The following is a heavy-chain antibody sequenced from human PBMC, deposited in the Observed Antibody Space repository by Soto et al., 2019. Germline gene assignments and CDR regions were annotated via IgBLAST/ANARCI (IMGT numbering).Heavy chain of an antibody. CDR1: GGTFCSYT. CDR2: IIPIFGTA. D-gene: IGHD3-16*01. V-gene: IGHV1-69*13. J-gene: IGHJ6*02. CDR3: ARHLGGNHYYYGMDV. Sequence: SVKVSCKASGGTFCSYTISWVRQAPGQGLEWMGGIIPIFGTADYAQKFQGRVTITADDFTSTAYMELSSLRSEDTAVYYCARHLGGNHYYYGMDVWGQGTTVTVS.